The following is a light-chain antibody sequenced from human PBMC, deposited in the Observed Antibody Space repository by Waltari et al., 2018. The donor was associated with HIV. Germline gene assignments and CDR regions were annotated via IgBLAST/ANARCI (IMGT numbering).Light chain of an antibody. V-gene: IGLV2-8*01. J-gene: IGLJ2*01. CDR2: EVS. CDR1: SSDVGGDNY. CDR3: SSFAGTNDVI. Sequence: QSALTQPPSASGSPGQSVTLSCTGTSSDVGGDNYVSWYQQHPGKAPKLMIYEVSQRPSGVPDRFSGSKSGNTASLTVSGLQAEDEANYYCSSFAGTNDVIFGGGTKLTVL.